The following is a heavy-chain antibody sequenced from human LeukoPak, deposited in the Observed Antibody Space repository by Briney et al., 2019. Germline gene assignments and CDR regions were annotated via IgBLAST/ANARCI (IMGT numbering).Heavy chain of an antibody. CDR1: GGTFSSYA. Sequence: ASVKVSCKASGGTFSSYAISWVRQAPGQGLEWMGRIIPIFGIANYAQKFQGRVTITADKSTSTAYMELSSLRSEDTAVYYCARASGSYFGDDAFDIWGQGIMVTVSS. J-gene: IGHJ3*02. CDR3: ARASGSYFGDDAFDI. D-gene: IGHD1-26*01. V-gene: IGHV1-69*04. CDR2: IIPIFGIA.